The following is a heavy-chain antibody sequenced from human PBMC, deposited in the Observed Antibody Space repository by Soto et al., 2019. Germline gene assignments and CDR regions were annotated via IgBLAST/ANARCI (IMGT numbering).Heavy chain of an antibody. Sequence: SETLSLTCSVPGGFMRRTNSSWAWIRQPPGKGLEWIGSIFFNGSPDHNPSLQSRVTILVDTSKNQFSLKLSSVTAADTAVYFCARKVGDYYFAYWAPGTLVTVS. CDR1: GGFMRRTNSS. V-gene: IGHV4-39*01. J-gene: IGHJ4*02. D-gene: IGHD4-17*01. CDR2: IFFNGSP. CDR3: ARKVGDYYFAY.